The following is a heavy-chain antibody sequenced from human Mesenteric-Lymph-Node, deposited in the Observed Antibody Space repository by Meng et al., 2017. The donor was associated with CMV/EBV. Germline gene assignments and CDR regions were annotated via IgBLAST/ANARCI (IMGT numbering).Heavy chain of an antibody. CDR2: IYTGGNT. J-gene: IGHJ3*02. Sequence: GGSLRLSCKPSGFTVSSNHMSWVRQAPGKGLEWVSVIYTGGNTYYADSVRGRFTISRDNSKNTLYLQMNSLRAEDTAVYFCRVVASDGFDIWGQGTMVTVSS. CDR1: GFTVSSNH. V-gene: IGHV3-53*01. D-gene: IGHD3-3*01. CDR3: RVVASDGFDI.